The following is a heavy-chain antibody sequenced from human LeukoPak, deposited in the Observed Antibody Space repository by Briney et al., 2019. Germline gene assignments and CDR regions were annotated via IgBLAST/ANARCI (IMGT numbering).Heavy chain of an antibody. CDR1: GGTFSSYA. CDR3: ARDALSRIGAAGY. D-gene: IGHD3-16*01. CDR2: INPSGGST. Sequence: ASVKVSGKASGGTFSSYAISWARQAPGQGLEWMGIINPSGGSTSYAQKFQGRVTMTRDTSTSTVYMELSSLRSEDTAVYYCARDALSRIGAAGYWGQGTLVTVSS. V-gene: IGHV1-46*01. J-gene: IGHJ4*02.